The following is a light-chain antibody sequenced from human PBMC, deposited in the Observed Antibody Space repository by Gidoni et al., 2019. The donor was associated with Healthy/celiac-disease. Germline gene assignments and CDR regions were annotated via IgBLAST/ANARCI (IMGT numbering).Light chain of an antibody. CDR3: MQALQQWT. CDR1: QSLLHSNGYNY. J-gene: IGKJ1*01. V-gene: IGKV2-28*01. Sequence: DIVMTQSPLSLPVTPGEPASISCRSSQSLLHSNGYNYLDWYLQKPGQSPQLLIYLGSNRASGVPDRFSGSGSGTDFTLKISRVEAEDVGVYYCMQALQQWTFXQXTKVXIK. CDR2: LGS.